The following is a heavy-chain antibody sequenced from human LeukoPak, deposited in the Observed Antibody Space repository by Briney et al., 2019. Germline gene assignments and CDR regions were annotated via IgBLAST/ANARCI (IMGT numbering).Heavy chain of an antibody. CDR3: AKDPGIAAAGYYYYYYMDV. J-gene: IGHJ6*03. CDR1: GFTFSSYG. V-gene: IGHV3-30*02. Sequence: GGSLRLSCAASGFTFSSYGMHWVRQAPGKGLEWVAFIRYDGSNKYYADSVKGRFTISRDNSKNTLYLQMNSLRAEDTAVYYCAKDPGIAAAGYYYYYYMDVWGKGTTVTISS. D-gene: IGHD6-13*01. CDR2: IRYDGSNK.